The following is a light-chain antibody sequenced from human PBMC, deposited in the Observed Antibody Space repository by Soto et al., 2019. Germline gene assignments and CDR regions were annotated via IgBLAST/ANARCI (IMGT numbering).Light chain of an antibody. CDR2: AAS. J-gene: IGKJ5*01. V-gene: IGKV1-39*01. CDR1: QRIDTF. Sequence: DIQMTQSPSSLSAPVGDTVTVTCRASQRIDTFLHGYQQKAGEAPRVLIYAASSLESGVPSRFSASGYGTEFTLTVTGLQPEDFATYYCQQSYKIPITFGQGTRLE. CDR3: QQSYKIPIT.